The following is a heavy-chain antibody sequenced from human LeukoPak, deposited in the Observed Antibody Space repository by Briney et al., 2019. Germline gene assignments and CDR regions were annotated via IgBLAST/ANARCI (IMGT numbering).Heavy chain of an antibody. Sequence: GGSLRLSCAASGYTFSIYGMNWVRQAPGKGLEWVAIIWYDGSNTYFAESVMGRFSISKDNFKNIVYLQMNSLKIEDTGVYYCARAGIVNALDYWGQGAQVTVSP. CDR3: ARAGIVNALDY. CDR2: IWYDGSNT. V-gene: IGHV3-33*01. CDR1: GYTFSIYG. D-gene: IGHD2/OR15-2a*01. J-gene: IGHJ4*02.